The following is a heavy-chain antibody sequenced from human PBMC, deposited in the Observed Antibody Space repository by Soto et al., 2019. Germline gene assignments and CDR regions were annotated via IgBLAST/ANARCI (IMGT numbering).Heavy chain of an antibody. Sequence: XSVKVSCNAPGDPFTSYYLNWVRQAPGQGLEWMGVINPHGGSTKYAQKFQGRITMTRDTSRSTVYMELSSLRSDDTAIYYCARSSGGNFGIIIEGSNWFDPWGQGTLVTVSS. CDR2: INPHGGST. J-gene: IGHJ5*02. V-gene: IGHV1-46*01. CDR1: GDPFTSYY. CDR3: ARSSGGNFGIIIEGSNWFDP. D-gene: IGHD3-3*01.